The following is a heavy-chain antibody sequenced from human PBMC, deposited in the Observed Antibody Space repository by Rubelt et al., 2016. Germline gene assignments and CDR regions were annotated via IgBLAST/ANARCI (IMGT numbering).Heavy chain of an antibody. CDR2: INHGGSI. J-gene: IGHJ3*01. CDR1: GGSFTDYY. D-gene: IGHD1-1*01. CDR3: ARSLDDELPTFKAFDV. V-gene: IGHV4-34*02. Sequence: QVQLQQWGAGLLKPSETLSLTCAVYGGSFTDYYWSWIRQAPGKGLEWIGEINHGGSINHNWSLKNRVALSVDPAKQQVSLKVTSVTAADTAIYYCARSLDDELPTFKAFDVWGPGTKVTVSS.